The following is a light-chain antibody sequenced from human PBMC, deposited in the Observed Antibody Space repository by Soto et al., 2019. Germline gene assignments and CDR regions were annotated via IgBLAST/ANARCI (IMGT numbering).Light chain of an antibody. V-gene: IGKV1-39*01. CDR2: AAS. CDR1: QSISSY. CDR3: QQSFSTPLLT. J-gene: IGKJ4*01. Sequence: DIQMTQSPSSLSASEGDRVTITCRASQSISSYLNWYQQKPGKAPKFLIYAASSLQIGAPSRFSGSGSGTDFTLTISSLQPEDFATYYCQQSFSTPLLTFGGGTKVEIK.